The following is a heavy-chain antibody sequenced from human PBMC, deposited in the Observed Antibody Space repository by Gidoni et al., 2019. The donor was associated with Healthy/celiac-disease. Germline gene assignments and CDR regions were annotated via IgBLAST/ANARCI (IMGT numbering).Heavy chain of an antibody. Sequence: EVQLVESGGGLVQPDRSLRLSCAASGFTFDAYAMHWVRQAPGKGLEWVSGISWNSGSIGYADSVKGRFTISRDNAKNSLYLQMNSLRAEDTALYYCAKGYCSGGSCQPHAFDIWGQGTMVTVSS. V-gene: IGHV3-9*01. J-gene: IGHJ3*02. CDR3: AKGYCSGGSCQPHAFDI. CDR2: ISWNSGSI. D-gene: IGHD2-15*01. CDR1: GFTFDAYA.